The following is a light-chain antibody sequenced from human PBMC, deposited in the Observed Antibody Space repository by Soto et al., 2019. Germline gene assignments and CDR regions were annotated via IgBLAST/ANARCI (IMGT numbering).Light chain of an antibody. CDR2: GAS. J-gene: IGKJ1*01. Sequence: DIQMTQSPSSMSASVGDRATITCRASQSIDNYLHWYQQKPGKAPKLLINGASSLQSGVPSRFSGSGSGTDFTLIISSLQPEDFATYYCQQSDRTPPTFGQGTKVDIK. CDR1: QSIDNY. CDR3: QQSDRTPPT. V-gene: IGKV1-39*01.